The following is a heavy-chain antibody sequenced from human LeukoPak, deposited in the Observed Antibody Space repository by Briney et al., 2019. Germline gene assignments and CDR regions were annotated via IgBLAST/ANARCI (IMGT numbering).Heavy chain of an antibody. CDR1: GGSFSGYY. CDR3: ARGRSPPRVSYYMDV. D-gene: IGHD3-22*01. CDR2: INHSGST. V-gene: IGHV4-34*01. Sequence: SETLSLTCAVYGGSFSGYYWSWIRQPPGKGLEWIGEINHSGSTNYNPSLKSRVTISVDTSKNQFSLKLSSVTAADTAVYYCARGRSPPRVSYYMDVWGKGTTVTVSS. J-gene: IGHJ6*03.